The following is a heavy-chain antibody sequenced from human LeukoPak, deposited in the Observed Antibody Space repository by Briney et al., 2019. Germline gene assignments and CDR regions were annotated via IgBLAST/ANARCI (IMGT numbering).Heavy chain of an antibody. Sequence: SETLSLTCAVSGGSFSGYLWNWIRQSPEKGLEWIGEINHSGRTNYNPSLKSRVTISVDTSKNQFSLKLSSVTAADTAVYYCARMGRLSSSWYGVILDYWGQGTLVTVSS. J-gene: IGHJ4*02. CDR1: GGSFSGYL. V-gene: IGHV4-34*01. CDR2: INHSGRT. D-gene: IGHD6-13*01. CDR3: ARMGRLSSSWYGVILDY.